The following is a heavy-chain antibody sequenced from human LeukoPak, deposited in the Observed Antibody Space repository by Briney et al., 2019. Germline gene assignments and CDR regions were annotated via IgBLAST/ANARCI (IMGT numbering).Heavy chain of an antibody. J-gene: IGHJ4*02. CDR2: ISSSSSYI. CDR1: GFTFSSYW. Sequence: PGGALRLSCAASGFTFSSYWMHWVRQAPGKGVEWVSSISSSSSYIYYADSVKGRFTISRDNAKNSLYLQMNSLRAEDTAVYYCARGPSYQLPTGDCSGGSCYSVYWGQGTLVTVSS. V-gene: IGHV3-21*01. CDR3: ARGPSYQLPTGDCSGGSCYSVY. D-gene: IGHD2-15*01.